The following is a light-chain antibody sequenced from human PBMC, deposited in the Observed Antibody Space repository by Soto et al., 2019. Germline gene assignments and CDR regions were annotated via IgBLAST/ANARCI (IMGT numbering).Light chain of an antibody. CDR2: SNN. J-gene: IGLJ2*01. Sequence: QSVLTQPPSASGTPGQRGTISCSGSSSNIGSNTVNWYQQLPGTAPKLLIYSNNQRPSGVHDRFSGSKSVTSASRAISGLQCEDEADYYCAAWDDSLNGVVFGGGTKLTVL. CDR3: AAWDDSLNGVV. CDR1: SSNIGSNT. V-gene: IGLV1-44*01.